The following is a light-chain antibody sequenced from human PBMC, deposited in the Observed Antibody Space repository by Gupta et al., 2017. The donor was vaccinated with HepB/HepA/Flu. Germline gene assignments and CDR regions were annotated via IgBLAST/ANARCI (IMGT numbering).Light chain of an antibody. CDR2: WSS. V-gene: IGKV4-1*01. CDR3: QQYFSSPLT. J-gene: IGKJ4*01. Sequence: EIVMIQSPDSLAVSLGERATISCKSSQTVFATSNKKNFLAWYQQRPGQPPRLVISWSSTRESGVPDRFSGSGSGTDFTLTISSLQPEDVAVDYCQQYFSSPLTFGGGIKVEIK. CDR1: QTVFATSNKKNF.